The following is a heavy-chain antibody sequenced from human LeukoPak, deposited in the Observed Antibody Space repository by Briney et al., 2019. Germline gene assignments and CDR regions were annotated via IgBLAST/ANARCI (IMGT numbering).Heavy chain of an antibody. V-gene: IGHV1-2*02. Sequence: ASVKLSCTAYGYIFTASYIHWVRQAPGQGLECMGWINPHSGGTNYAQKFQGRVTMTRDTSISTAYMELSRLRSDDTAVYYCARFCSSSSCPFDYWGQGTLVTVSS. D-gene: IGHD2-2*01. J-gene: IGHJ4*02. CDR1: GYIFTASY. CDR2: INPHSGGT. CDR3: ARFCSSSSCPFDY.